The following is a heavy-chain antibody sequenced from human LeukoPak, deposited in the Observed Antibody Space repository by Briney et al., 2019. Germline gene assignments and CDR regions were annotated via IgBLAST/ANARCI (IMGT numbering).Heavy chain of an antibody. CDR1: GYSISSGYY. D-gene: IGHD3-22*01. CDR2: IYHSGST. Sequence: SETLSLTCTVSGYSISSGYYWGWIRQPPGKGLEWIGSIYHSGSTYYNPSLKSRVTISVDTSKNQFSLKLSSVTAADTAVYYCARIAGAYYYDSSGPFDYWGRGTLVTVSS. V-gene: IGHV4-38-2*02. CDR3: ARIAGAYYYDSSGPFDY. J-gene: IGHJ4*02.